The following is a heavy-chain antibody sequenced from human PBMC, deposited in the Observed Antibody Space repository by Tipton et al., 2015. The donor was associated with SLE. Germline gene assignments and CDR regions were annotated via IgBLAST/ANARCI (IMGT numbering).Heavy chain of an antibody. Sequence: TLSLTCTVSGGSISSSSYYWGWIRQPPGKGLEWIGSIYYSGSTNYNPSLKSRVTISVDTSKNQFSLRLSSVTAADTAVYYCARVRGGWPDYWGQGTLVTVSS. CDR1: GGSISSSSYY. CDR3: ARVRGGWPDY. D-gene: IGHD6-19*01. V-gene: IGHV4-39*07. J-gene: IGHJ4*02. CDR2: IYYSGST.